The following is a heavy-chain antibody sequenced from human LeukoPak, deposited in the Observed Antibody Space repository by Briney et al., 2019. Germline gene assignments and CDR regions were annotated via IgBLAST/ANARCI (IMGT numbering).Heavy chain of an antibody. D-gene: IGHD3-22*01. CDR2: IYPGDANI. V-gene: IGHV5-51*01. CDR1: GYXFTSYW. Sequence: GESLKISCKGSGYXFTSYWICWVRQMPGKGLELMGSIYPGDANIRYSPSCQGQVTISADKSVNTAYLQWSSLKASDTAMYYCARPNITSYYDSRGYDAFDVWGQGTMVTVYS. CDR3: ARPNITSYYDSRGYDAFDV. J-gene: IGHJ3*01.